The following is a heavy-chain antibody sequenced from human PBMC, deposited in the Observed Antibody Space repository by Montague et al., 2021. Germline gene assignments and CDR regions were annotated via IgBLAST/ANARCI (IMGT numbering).Heavy chain of an antibody. Sequence: SETLSLTCTVSGGSMSSYYWSWIRQPPGKGLEWIGYIYYNGSTNYNPSLKSRVTIAVDTSKNQFSLKLSSVTAPDTAVYYCASYSTRGWPLEAFDIWGQGTMVTVSS. CDR1: GGSMSSYY. J-gene: IGHJ3*02. D-gene: IGHD6-13*01. CDR3: ASYSTRGWPLEAFDI. CDR2: IYYNGST. V-gene: IGHV4-59*01.